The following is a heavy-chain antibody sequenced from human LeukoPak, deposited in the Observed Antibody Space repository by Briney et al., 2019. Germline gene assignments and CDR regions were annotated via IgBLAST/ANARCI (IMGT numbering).Heavy chain of an antibody. D-gene: IGHD1-26*01. J-gene: IGHJ4*02. CDR2: ISGSGGST. CDR1: GFTFSSYA. V-gene: IGHV3-23*01. CDR3: ARDVGGSYPYYFDY. Sequence: GGSLRLSCAASGFTFSSYAMSWVRQAPGKGLEWVSAISGSGGSTYYADSVKGRFTISRDNSKNTLYLQMNSLRAEDTALYYCARDVGGSYPYYFDYWGQGTLVTVSS.